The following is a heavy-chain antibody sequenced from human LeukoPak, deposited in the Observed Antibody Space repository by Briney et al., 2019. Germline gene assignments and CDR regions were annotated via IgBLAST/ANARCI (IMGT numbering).Heavy chain of an antibody. CDR2: IYYSGST. D-gene: IGHD1-26*01. Sequence: SETLSLTCTVSGGSISSSSYYWGWIRQPPGKGLEWIGSIYYSGSTFYSPSLKSRVTISVDTSKNQFSLKLSSVTAADTAVYYCARQSGSYLSKKIDYWGQGTLVTVS. CDR3: ARQSGSYLSKKIDY. V-gene: IGHV4-39*01. CDR1: GGSISSSSYY. J-gene: IGHJ4*02.